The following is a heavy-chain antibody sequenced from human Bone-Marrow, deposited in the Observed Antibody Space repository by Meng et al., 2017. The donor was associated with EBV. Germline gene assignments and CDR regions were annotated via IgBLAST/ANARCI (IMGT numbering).Heavy chain of an antibody. CDR1: GGSFSGYY. CDR3: ARVVVSGSFTHFDY. Sequence: QVQLQQWGAGLLKPSETLSLTCAVYGGSFSGYYWSWIRQPPGQGLEWIGEINHSGSTNYNPSLKSRVTISVDTSQNQFSLKLSSVTAADTAVYYCARVVVSGSFTHFDYWGQGTLVTVSS. D-gene: IGHD1-26*01. V-gene: IGHV4-34*01. J-gene: IGHJ4*02. CDR2: INHSGST.